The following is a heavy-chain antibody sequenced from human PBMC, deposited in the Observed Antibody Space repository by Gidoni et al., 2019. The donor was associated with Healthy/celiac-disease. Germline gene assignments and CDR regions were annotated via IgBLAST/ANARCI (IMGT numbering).Heavy chain of an antibody. J-gene: IGHJ4*02. D-gene: IGHD6-19*01. CDR2: INAGNGNT. Sequence: QVQLVQSGAEVKKPGASVKVSCTASGYTFTSYAMHWVRQAPGQRLEWMGWINAGNGNTTYSQKFQGRVTMTRDTSASTAYMELSSLRSEDTAVYYCARGPYSSGWYQDYWGQGTLVTVSS. CDR3: ARGPYSSGWYQDY. V-gene: IGHV1-3*01. CDR1: GYTFTSYA.